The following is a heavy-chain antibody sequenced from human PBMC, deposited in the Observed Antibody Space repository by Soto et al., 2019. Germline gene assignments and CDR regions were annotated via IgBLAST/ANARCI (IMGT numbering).Heavy chain of an antibody. V-gene: IGHV3-48*02. CDR2: ISSSSSTI. D-gene: IGHD4-17*01. CDR1: GFTFSSYS. CDR3: ARDGDGDYYYYYGMDV. J-gene: IGHJ6*02. Sequence: GGSLILSCAASGFTFSSYSMNWVRQAPGKGLEWVSYISSSSSTIYYADSVKGRFTISRDNAKNSLYLQMNSLRDEDTAVYYCARDGDGDYYYYYGMDVWGQGTTVTVSS.